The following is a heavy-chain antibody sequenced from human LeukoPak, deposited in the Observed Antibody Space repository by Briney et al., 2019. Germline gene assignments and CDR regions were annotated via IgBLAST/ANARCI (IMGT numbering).Heavy chain of an antibody. CDR1: GYTFTSYG. CDR3: ARALQDYYDSSGTPGY. D-gene: IGHD3-22*01. CDR2: ISAYNGDT. J-gene: IGHJ4*02. Sequence: ASVKVSCKASGYTFTSYGFSWVRQAPGQGLEWMGWISAYNGDTNYAQKLQGRVTMTTDTSTSTAYMELRSLRSDDTAVYYCARALQDYYDSSGTPGYWGQGTLVTVSS. V-gene: IGHV1-18*01.